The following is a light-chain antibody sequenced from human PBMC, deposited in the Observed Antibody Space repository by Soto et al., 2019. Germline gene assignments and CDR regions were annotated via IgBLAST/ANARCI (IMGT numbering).Light chain of an antibody. CDR1: QGISSY. J-gene: IGKJ1*01. CDR2: DAS. Sequence: AIRMTQSPSSFSASTGDRVTITCRASQGISSYLAWYQQEPGRAPKLLIYDASTLESGVPSRFSGSGSGTEFTLTISSLQTDDFATYYCQQYNSYSSWTFGQGTKVDIK. CDR3: QQYNSYSSWT. V-gene: IGKV1-8*01.